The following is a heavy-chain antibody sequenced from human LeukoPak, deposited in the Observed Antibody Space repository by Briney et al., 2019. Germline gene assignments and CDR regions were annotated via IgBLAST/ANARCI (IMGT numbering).Heavy chain of an antibody. Sequence: AGGSLRLSCAASGFTFSSYSMNLVRQAPGKRLEWVSSISSSSSYIYYADSVKGRFTISRDNDKNSLYLQMNSLRAEDTAVYYCARGLHDFWSGKNDYWGQGTLVTVSS. CDR3: ARGLHDFWSGKNDY. J-gene: IGHJ4*02. D-gene: IGHD3-3*01. CDR2: ISSSSSYI. V-gene: IGHV3-21*01. CDR1: GFTFSSYS.